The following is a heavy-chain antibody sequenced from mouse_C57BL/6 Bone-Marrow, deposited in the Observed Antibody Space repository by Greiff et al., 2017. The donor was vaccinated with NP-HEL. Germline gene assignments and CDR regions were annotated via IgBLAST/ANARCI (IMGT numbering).Heavy chain of an antibody. V-gene: IGHV1-69*01. D-gene: IGHD1-1*01. CDR2: IDPSDSYT. CDR1: GYTFTSYW. Sequence: VQLQQSGAELVMPGASVKLSCKASGYTFTSYWMHWVKQRPGQGLEWIGEIDPSDSYTNYNQKFKGKSTLTVDKSSSTAYMQLSSLTSEDSAVYYCAREKTTVVDYFDYWGQGTTLTVSS. CDR3: AREKTTVVDYFDY. J-gene: IGHJ2*01.